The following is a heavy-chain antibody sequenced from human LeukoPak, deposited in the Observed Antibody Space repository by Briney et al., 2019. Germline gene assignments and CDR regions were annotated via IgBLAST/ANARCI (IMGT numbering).Heavy chain of an antibody. CDR1: GFTFDDYA. J-gene: IGHJ4*02. Sequence: PGGSLRLSCAASGFTFDDYAMHWVRQAPGKGLEWVSGISWNSGSIGYADSVKGRFTISRDNAKNSLYLQMNSLRAEDTAVYYCTTDPADRVYWGQGTLVTVSS. V-gene: IGHV3-9*01. D-gene: IGHD2-2*01. CDR3: TTDPADRVY. CDR2: ISWNSGSI.